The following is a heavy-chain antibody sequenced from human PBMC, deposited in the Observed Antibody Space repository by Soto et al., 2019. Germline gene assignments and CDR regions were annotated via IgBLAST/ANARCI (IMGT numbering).Heavy chain of an antibody. Sequence: SETLSLTCAVYGGSFSGYYWSWIRQPPGNGLEWIGEINHSGSTNYNPSLKSRLTISVDTSKNQFSLKLSSVTAADTAVYYCAREVDDFWSGYRSWGQGTLVTVSS. CDR1: GGSFSGYY. J-gene: IGHJ4*02. V-gene: IGHV4-34*01. D-gene: IGHD3-3*01. CDR2: INHSGST. CDR3: AREVDDFWSGYRS.